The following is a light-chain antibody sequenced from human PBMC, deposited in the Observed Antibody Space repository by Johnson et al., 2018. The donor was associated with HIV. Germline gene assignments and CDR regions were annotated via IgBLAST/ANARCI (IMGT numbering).Light chain of an antibody. J-gene: IGLJ1*01. CDR2: ENN. CDR3: GTWHNSLSTGGV. CDR1: SSNIGNNY. V-gene: IGLV1-51*02. Sequence: QSVLTQPPSVSAAPGQKVTISCSGSSSNIGNNYVSWYQQLPGTAPKLLIYENNQRPSGIPHRFSGSKSGTSATLGITGLQTGDAADYYCGTWHNSLSTGGVFGTGTKVTVL.